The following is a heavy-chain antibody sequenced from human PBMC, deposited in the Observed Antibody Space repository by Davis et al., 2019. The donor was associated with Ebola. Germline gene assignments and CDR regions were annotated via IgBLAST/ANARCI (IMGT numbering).Heavy chain of an antibody. D-gene: IGHD3-10*01. V-gene: IGHV1-3*01. CDR3: AREGGLVRGVIITWKYGMDV. J-gene: IGHJ6*02. Sequence: ASVKVSCKASGYTFKNSAISWVRQAPGQGLEWMGWINAGNGNTKYSQRFQGRVTITRDTSASTAYMELSSLRSEDTAVYYCAREGGLVRGVIITWKYGMDVWGQGTTVTVSS. CDR2: INAGNGNT. CDR1: GYTFKNSA.